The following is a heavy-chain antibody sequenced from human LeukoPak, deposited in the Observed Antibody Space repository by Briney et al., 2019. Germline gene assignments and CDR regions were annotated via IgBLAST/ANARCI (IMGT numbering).Heavy chain of an antibody. CDR2: IKQDGSEK. D-gene: IGHD4-23*01. CDR3: ARANPYDYGGNFDY. Sequence: GGSLRLSCAASGFTFSSYWMSWVRQAPGKGLEWVANIKQDGSEKYYVDSVKGRFTISRDNAKNSLYLQMNSLRDEDTAVYYCARANPYDYGGNFDYWGQGTLVTVSS. V-gene: IGHV3-7*01. J-gene: IGHJ4*02. CDR1: GFTFSSYW.